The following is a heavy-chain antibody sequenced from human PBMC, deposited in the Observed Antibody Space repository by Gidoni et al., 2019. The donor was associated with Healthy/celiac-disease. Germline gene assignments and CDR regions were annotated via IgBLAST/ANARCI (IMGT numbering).Heavy chain of an antibody. CDR3: ARDLSQWVPLDY. Sequence: EVQLVESGGGLVKPGGSLRLSCAASAFPFSSYSMNGVRSAPGKGLEWVSSSSSSRSYIYYADSVKGRFTISRDNAKNSLYLQMNSLRAEDTAVYYCARDLSQWVPLDYWGQGTLVTVSS. CDR2: SSSSRSYI. V-gene: IGHV3-21*01. CDR1: AFPFSSYS. D-gene: IGHD6-19*01. J-gene: IGHJ4*02.